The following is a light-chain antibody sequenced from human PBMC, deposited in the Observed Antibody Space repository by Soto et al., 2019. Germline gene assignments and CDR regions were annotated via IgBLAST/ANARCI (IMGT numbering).Light chain of an antibody. J-gene: IGKJ5*01. V-gene: IGKV1-39*01. Sequence: DIQMTQSPSSLSASVGDRVTITCRASQTISSYVNWYQQKPGKAPKLLIYFGSSLQGGVPSRFSGSGSGTDFTLTIGSLQADDFATYYCQQSYSTPITFGQGTRLEI. CDR1: QTISSY. CDR2: FGS. CDR3: QQSYSTPIT.